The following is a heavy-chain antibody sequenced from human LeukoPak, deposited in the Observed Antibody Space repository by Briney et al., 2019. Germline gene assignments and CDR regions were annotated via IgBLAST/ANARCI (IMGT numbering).Heavy chain of an antibody. CDR2: IWYDGSNK. CDR1: GFTFSSYG. V-gene: IGHV3-33*01. Sequence: GSLRLSCAASGFTFSSYGMHWVRQAPGKGLEWVAVIWYDGSNKYYADSVKGQFTISRDNSKNTLYLQMNSLRAEDTAVYYCARKGITMIVADAFDIWGQGTMVTVSS. CDR3: ARKGITMIVADAFDI. D-gene: IGHD3-22*01. J-gene: IGHJ3*02.